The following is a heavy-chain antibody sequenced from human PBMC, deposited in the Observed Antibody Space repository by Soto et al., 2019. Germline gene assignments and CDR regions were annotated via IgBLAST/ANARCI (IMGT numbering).Heavy chain of an antibody. Sequence: QVQLVESGGGVVQPGRSLRLSCAASGFTFSSYAMHWVRQAPGKGLEWVAVISYDGSNKYYADSVKGRFTISRDNFRNSLYLQMSSLRAEDTGVHYCARDEIRFSWAYGMDVWGQGTTVTVS. CDR3: ARDEIRFSWAYGMDV. CDR2: ISYDGSNK. CDR1: GFTFSSYA. J-gene: IGHJ6*02. V-gene: IGHV3-30-3*01. D-gene: IGHD3-3*01.